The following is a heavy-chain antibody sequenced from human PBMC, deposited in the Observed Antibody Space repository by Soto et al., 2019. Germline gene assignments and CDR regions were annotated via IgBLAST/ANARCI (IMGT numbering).Heavy chain of an antibody. D-gene: IGHD2-15*01. J-gene: IGHJ6*03. CDR2: ISGSGGST. Sequence: PXXSLRLSCAASGFTFSSYAMRWVRQAPGKGLEWVSAISGSGGSTYYADSVKGRFTISRDNSKNTLYLQMKSLRAEDTAVYYCAKRRILSHYYYMDVWGKGTTVTVSS. V-gene: IGHV3-23*01. CDR3: AKRRILSHYYYMDV. CDR1: GFTFSSYA.